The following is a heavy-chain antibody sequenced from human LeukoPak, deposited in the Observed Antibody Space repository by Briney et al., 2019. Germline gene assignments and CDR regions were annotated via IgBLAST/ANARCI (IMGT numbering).Heavy chain of an antibody. Sequence: GSLRLSCGASGFTFSRHAMSWVRQAPGKGLEWVSVITSSGRTAHYGDSVKGRFTMSRDNSKNTLYLQMNSLRPEDTAVYYCAKETGGDDSAYFDHWGQGTLVTVSS. D-gene: IGHD2-21*02. V-gene: IGHV3-23*01. CDR1: GFTFSRHA. CDR3: AKETGGDDSAYFDH. CDR2: ITSSGRTA. J-gene: IGHJ4*02.